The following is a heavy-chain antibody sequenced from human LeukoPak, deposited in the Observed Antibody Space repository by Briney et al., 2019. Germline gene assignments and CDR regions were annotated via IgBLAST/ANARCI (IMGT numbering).Heavy chain of an antibody. CDR1: GYTFTGYY. V-gene: IGHV1-2*02. D-gene: IGHD3-22*01. CDR3: ARAFLYYYDSSGYTPLGY. Sequence: GASVKVSCKAPGYTFTGYYMHWVRQAPGQGLEWMGWINPNSGGTNYAQKFQGRVTMTRDTSISTAYMELSRLRSDDTAVYYCARAFLYYYDSSGYTPLGYWGQGTLVTVSS. J-gene: IGHJ4*02. CDR2: INPNSGGT.